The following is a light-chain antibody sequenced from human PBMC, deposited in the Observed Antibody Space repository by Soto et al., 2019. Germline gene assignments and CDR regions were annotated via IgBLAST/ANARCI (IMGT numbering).Light chain of an antibody. CDR3: QQRSNWPLFT. CDR1: QSVSSY. J-gene: IGKJ3*01. Sequence: EIVLTQSPATLSLSPGERATLSCRASQSVSSYLAWYQQKPGQAPRLLIYAASNRATGIPARFSGSGSGTDCTLTISSLEPEDFAVYYCQQRSNWPLFTFGPGTKVAFK. V-gene: IGKV3-11*01. CDR2: AAS.